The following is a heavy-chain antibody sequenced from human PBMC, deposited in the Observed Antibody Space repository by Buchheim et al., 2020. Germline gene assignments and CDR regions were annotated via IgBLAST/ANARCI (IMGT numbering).Heavy chain of an antibody. V-gene: IGHV3-48*03. D-gene: IGHD4-17*01. J-gene: IGHJ4*02. CDR1: GITFSNYE. CDR3: ATAAVTTWEN. Sequence: EVQLVESGGGLVQPGGSLSLSCAASGITFSNYEMTWVRQAPGKGLEWVSYISIIDVTIYYAASVKGRFTFSRANAKNYLYLQMYSLTAEDTAVYYCATAAVTTWENWGQGTL. CDR2: ISIIDVTI.